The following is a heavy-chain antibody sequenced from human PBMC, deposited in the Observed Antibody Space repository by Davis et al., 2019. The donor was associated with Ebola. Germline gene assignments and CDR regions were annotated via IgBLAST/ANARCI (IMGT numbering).Heavy chain of an antibody. Sequence: PGGSLRLSCAASGFIVSSNYMSWVLQAPGKGLEWVSTLGTSADTYYADSVKGRFTISRDNSKNALYLQMNGLRVEDTAIYYCAKDTSNIWFDIWGQGTLVTVSS. V-gene: IGHV3-53*01. D-gene: IGHD1-26*01. J-gene: IGHJ3*02. CDR3: AKDTSNIWFDI. CDR2: LGTSADT. CDR1: GFIVSSNY.